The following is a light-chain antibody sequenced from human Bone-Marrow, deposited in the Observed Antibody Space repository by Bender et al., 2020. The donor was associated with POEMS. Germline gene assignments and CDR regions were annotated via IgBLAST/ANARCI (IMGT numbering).Light chain of an antibody. CDR1: SSDVGGNNY. V-gene: IGLV2-11*01. Sequence: QSALTQPRSVSGSPGQSVTISCTGTSSDVGGNNYVSWYKQHPGKSPELMIYDVNKRPSGVPDRFSGSKSGNTASLTISGLQAEDEGDYYCQSYDRGLRGYAFGTGTTVTVL. CDR2: DVN. J-gene: IGLJ1*01. CDR3: QSYDRGLRGYA.